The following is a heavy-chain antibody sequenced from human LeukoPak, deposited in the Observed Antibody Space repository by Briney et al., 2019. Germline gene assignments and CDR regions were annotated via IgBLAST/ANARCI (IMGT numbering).Heavy chain of an antibody. Sequence: PAGSLRLPCAASGFTFSSYAMSWVRQAPGKGLEWVSAISGSGGSTYYADSVKGRFTISRDNSKNTLYLQMNSLRAEDTAVYYCAKDDGGLGAGPYCNNGVCYPAGEDYWGPGTLVTASS. CDR2: ISGSGGST. D-gene: IGHD2-8*01. V-gene: IGHV3-23*01. J-gene: IGHJ4*02. CDR3: AKDDGGLGAGPYCNNGVCYPAGEDY. CDR1: GFTFSSYA.